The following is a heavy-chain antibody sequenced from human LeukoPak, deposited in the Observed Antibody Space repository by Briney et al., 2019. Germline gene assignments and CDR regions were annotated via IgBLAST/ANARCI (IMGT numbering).Heavy chain of an antibody. CDR2: IYYSGST. V-gene: IGHV4-61*01. CDR1: GGSISTSTYY. J-gene: IGHJ4*02. CDR3: ARSPRVYDSSGYYYLFDY. Sequence: PSETLSLTCTVSGGSISTSTYYWSWIRQPPGKGLEWIGYIYYSGSTNYNPSLKSRVTISVDTSKNQFSLKLSSVTAADTAVYYCARSPRVYDSSGYYYLFDYWGQGTLVTVSS. D-gene: IGHD3-22*01.